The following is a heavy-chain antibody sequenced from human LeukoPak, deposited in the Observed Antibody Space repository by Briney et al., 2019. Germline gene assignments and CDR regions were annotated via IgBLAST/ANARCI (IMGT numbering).Heavy chain of an antibody. CDR2: ISYDGSNK. V-gene: IGHV3-30*18. CDR1: GFTFNSYG. J-gene: IGHJ4*02. CDR3: AKEVYYDSSAFFDY. D-gene: IGHD3-22*01. Sequence: PGRSLRLSCAASGFTFNSYGMHWVRQAPGRGLEWVAVISYDGSNKYYADSVKGRFTISRDNSKNTLYLQMNSLRTEDTAVYFCAKEVYYDSSAFFDYWGQGTLVTVSA.